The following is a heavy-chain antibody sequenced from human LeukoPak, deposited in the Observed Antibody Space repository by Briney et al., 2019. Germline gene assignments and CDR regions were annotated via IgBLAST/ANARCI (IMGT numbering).Heavy chain of an antibody. CDR1: GFTFSSYW. Sequence: PGGSLRLSCAASGFTFSSYWMSWVRQAPGKGLEWVANIKQDGSEKYYVDSVKGRFTISRDNAKNSLYLQMNSLRAEDTAVYYCARGSDRDGDYVFDYWGQGTLVTVSS. J-gene: IGHJ4*02. D-gene: IGHD4-17*01. V-gene: IGHV3-7*01. CDR2: IKQDGSEK. CDR3: ARGSDRDGDYVFDY.